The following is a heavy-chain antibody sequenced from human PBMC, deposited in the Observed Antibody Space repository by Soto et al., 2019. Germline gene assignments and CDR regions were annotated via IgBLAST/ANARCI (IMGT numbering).Heavy chain of an antibody. V-gene: IGHV3-30*03. J-gene: IGHJ6*02. CDR3: AREGLDYGDYDRNYGMDV. D-gene: IGHD4-17*01. CDR1: GFTFSSYG. Sequence: GGSLRLSCAASGFTFSSYGMHWVRQAPGKGLEWVAVISYDGSNKYYADSVKGRFTISRDNAKNSLYLQMNSLRDEDTAVYYCAREGLDYGDYDRNYGMDVWGQGTTVTVSS. CDR2: ISYDGSNK.